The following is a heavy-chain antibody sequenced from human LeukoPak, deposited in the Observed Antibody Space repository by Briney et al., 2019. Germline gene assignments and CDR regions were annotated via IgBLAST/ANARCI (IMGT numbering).Heavy chain of an antibody. CDR1: GGSISSSSYY. Sequence: PSETLSLTCTVSGGSISSSSYYWGWIRQPPGKGLEWIGSIYYSGSTYYNPSLKSRVTISVDTSKNQFSLKLSSVTAADTAVYYCAYSGNDLVYNSGYWGQGTLVTVSS. V-gene: IGHV4-39*07. D-gene: IGHD5-12*01. J-gene: IGHJ4*02. CDR3: AYSGNDLVYNSGY. CDR2: IYYSGST.